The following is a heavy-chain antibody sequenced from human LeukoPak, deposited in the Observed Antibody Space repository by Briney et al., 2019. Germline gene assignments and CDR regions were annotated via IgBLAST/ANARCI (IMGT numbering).Heavy chain of an antibody. V-gene: IGHV4-4*07. CDR1: GGSMSGYY. CDR3: ARDRSAAYYRDYFDY. CDR2: IYSSASI. J-gene: IGHJ4*02. D-gene: IGHD3-22*01. Sequence: ETLSLTCSVAGGSMSGYYWSWIRQPAGKGLEWIGRIYSSASINYSPSLKSRVTMSIDTSKNRFYLKLTSVTAADTALYYCARDRSAAYYRDYFDYWGQGALVTVYS.